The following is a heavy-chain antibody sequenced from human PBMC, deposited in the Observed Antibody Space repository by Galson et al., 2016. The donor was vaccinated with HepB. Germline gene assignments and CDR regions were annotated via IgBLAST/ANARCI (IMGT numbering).Heavy chain of an antibody. CDR3: TTWVPIVATIQDY. V-gene: IGHV3-15*01. Sequence: SLRLSCAASGISFRNVWMSWVRQAPGRGLEWVGRIKSTTHGGTPDYAAPVKGRFTISRDGSKNTVYLQMNSLETEDTAVYYCTTWVPIVATIQDYWGQGTLVTVSS. J-gene: IGHJ4*02. CDR1: GISFRNVW. D-gene: IGHD5-12*01. CDR2: IKSTTHGGTP.